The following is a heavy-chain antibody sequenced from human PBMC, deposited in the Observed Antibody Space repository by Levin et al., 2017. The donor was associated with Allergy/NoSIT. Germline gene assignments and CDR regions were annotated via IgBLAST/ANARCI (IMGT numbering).Heavy chain of an antibody. Sequence: GESLKISCAASGFTFSSYWMSWVRQAPGKGLEWVANIKQDGSEKYYVDSVKGRFTISRDNAKNSLYLQMNRLRAEDTAVYYCARDIAWADEDVWGQGTTVTVSS. CDR2: IKQDGSEK. V-gene: IGHV3-7*01. CDR3: ARDIAWADEDV. CDR1: GFTFSSYW. D-gene: IGHD1-26*01. J-gene: IGHJ6*02.